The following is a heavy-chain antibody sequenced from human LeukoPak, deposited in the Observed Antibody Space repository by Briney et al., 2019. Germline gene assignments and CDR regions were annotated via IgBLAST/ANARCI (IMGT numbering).Heavy chain of an antibody. D-gene: IGHD3-10*01. CDR3: AGGISMVRGADY. Sequence: QAGGSLRLSCAASGFTFSTYWMTWVRQAPGMGLEWVANIKQDGSEKNYVDSVKGRFTISRDNAKNSLYLQMNTLSADDTAVYFCAGGISMVRGADYWGQGTLVTVSS. V-gene: IGHV3-7*04. J-gene: IGHJ4*02. CDR2: IKQDGSEK. CDR1: GFTFSTYW.